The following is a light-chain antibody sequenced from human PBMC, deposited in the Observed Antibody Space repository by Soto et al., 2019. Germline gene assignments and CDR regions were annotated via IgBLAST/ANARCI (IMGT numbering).Light chain of an antibody. V-gene: IGKV3-20*01. CDR1: QSVSSSY. J-gene: IGKJ1*01. CDR2: GAS. Sequence: EIVWTQAPVTLSLSQWERATLSFRASQSVSSSYLAWYQQKPGQDPRLLIYGASSRATVIQDRFSGSGSGTDFPLTISRLEPEDFAVYYCQQYGSSGTCGQGPQGDIK. CDR3: QQYGSSGT.